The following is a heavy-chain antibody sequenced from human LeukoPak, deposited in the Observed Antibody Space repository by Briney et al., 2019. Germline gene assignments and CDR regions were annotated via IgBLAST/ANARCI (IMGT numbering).Heavy chain of an antibody. J-gene: IGHJ4*02. D-gene: IGHD2-15*01. CDR3: ARAGSGDY. CDR2: MKQDGSEK. Sequence: GGFLRLSCAASGFTFSSYEMNWVRQAPGKGLEWVANMKQDGSEKYYVDSVKGRFTISRDNAKNSLYLQMNSLRAGDTAVYYCARAGSGDYWGQGTLVTVSS. V-gene: IGHV3-7*01. CDR1: GFTFSSYE.